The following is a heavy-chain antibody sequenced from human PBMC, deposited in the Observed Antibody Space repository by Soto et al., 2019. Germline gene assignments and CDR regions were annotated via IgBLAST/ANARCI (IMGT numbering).Heavy chain of an antibody. Sequence: GASVKVSCKASGYTFTSYDINWVRQATGQGLEWMGWMNPNSGNTGYAQKFQGRVTMTRNTSISTAYMELSSLRSEDTAVYYCARGINYYGSGSYYNVQCYFDYWGQGTLVTVSS. V-gene: IGHV1-8*01. D-gene: IGHD3-10*01. CDR1: GYTFTSYD. CDR3: ARGINYYGSGSYYNVQCYFDY. J-gene: IGHJ4*02. CDR2: MNPNSGNT.